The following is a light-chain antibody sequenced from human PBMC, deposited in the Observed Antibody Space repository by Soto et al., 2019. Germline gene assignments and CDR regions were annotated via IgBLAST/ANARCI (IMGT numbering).Light chain of an antibody. CDR1: QSISSL. Sequence: DIPMTQSPSTLSASVGDRVTITCRASQSISSLLAWYQQKPGRAPTLLIYKASTLESGVPSRFSGSGSGTEFSLTISSLQPDDLATYHCQQYSSYPLTFGQGTRLEIK. V-gene: IGKV1-5*03. CDR3: QQYSSYPLT. J-gene: IGKJ5*01. CDR2: KAS.